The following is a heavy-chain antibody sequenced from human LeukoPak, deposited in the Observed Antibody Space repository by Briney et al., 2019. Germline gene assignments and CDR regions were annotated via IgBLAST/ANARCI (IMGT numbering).Heavy chain of an antibody. Sequence: GASVKVSCKASGYTFTSYGISWVRQAPGQGPEWMGWISAYNGNTNYAQKLQGRVTMTTDTSTSTAYMELRSLRSDDTAVYYCARDLSLGRGGNYYDSSGSTDPWGQGTLVTVSS. CDR3: ARDLSLGRGGNYYDSSGSTDP. CDR2: ISAYNGNT. D-gene: IGHD3-22*01. V-gene: IGHV1-18*01. CDR1: GYTFTSYG. J-gene: IGHJ5*02.